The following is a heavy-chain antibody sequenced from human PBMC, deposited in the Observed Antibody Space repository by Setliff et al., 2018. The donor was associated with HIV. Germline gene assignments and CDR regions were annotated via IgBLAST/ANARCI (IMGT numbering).Heavy chain of an antibody. Sequence: SVKVSCKTSRGTFFTYAFTWVRQAPGQGLEWVGGIVPVFRTVNYAQKLQGRVTITADESTSASYMELTSLTSDDTAVYYCAMGPKKGVDILPPDSWGQGTLVTVSS. J-gene: IGHJ4*02. CDR1: RGTFFTYA. V-gene: IGHV1-69*13. CDR3: AMGPKKGVDILPPDS. CDR2: IVPVFRTV. D-gene: IGHD3-3*01.